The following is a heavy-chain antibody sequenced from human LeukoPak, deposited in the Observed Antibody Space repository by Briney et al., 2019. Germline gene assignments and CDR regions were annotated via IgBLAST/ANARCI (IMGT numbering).Heavy chain of an antibody. Sequence: GGSLRLSCAASGFTFSSYWLHWVRHAPGRGLVWVSRINTDGSSTTYADSVKGRFTISRDNAKNTLYLQMNSLRAEDTAVYYCAKNWGPGMAFYESWGQGTQVTVSS. J-gene: IGHJ4*02. V-gene: IGHV3-74*01. CDR1: GFTFSSYW. CDR3: AKNWGPGMAFYES. CDR2: INTDGSST. D-gene: IGHD5-18*01.